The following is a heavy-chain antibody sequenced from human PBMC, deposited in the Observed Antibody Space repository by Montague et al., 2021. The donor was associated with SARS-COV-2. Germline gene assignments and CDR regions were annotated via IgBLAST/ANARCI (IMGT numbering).Heavy chain of an antibody. V-gene: IGHV2-5*02. Sequence: PALVKPTQTLTLTCTFSGFSLSTTGVGVGWIRQPPGKALEWLALIYWDDDKRYSPSLKTRLAISKDTSKNQVVLTMTSVDPVDTGTYYCARIPEYSSGGGPDWYFDLWGRGTLVTVSS. CDR3: ARIPEYSSGGGPDWYFDL. D-gene: IGHD6-19*01. CDR2: IYWDDDK. CDR1: GFSLSTTGVG. J-gene: IGHJ2*01.